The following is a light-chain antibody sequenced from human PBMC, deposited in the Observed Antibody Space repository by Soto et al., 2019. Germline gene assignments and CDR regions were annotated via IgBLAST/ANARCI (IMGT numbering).Light chain of an antibody. CDR1: QSISSW. V-gene: IGKV1-5*01. Sequence: DIQMTQSPSTLSASVGDRVTITCRASQSISSWLAWYQQKPGNAPKLLIYDASRLESGVPSRFSGSGSWTEFTHTISSLQPDDFATYYCQQYNSYSPYTFGQGTKLEIK. J-gene: IGKJ2*01. CDR3: QQYNSYSPYT. CDR2: DAS.